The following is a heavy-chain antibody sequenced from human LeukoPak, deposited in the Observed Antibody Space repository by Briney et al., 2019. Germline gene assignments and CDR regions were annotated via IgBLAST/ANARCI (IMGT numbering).Heavy chain of an antibody. CDR3: VRVNYGDYFDY. V-gene: IGHV4-38-2*02. J-gene: IGHJ4*02. CDR2: IYHVGTT. D-gene: IGHD4-17*01. CDR1: GYSISSGFY. Sequence: SETLSLTCTVSGYSISSGFYWGWIRQPPGKGLEWIGSIYHVGTTYYNPSLKSRLTISVDTSKNQFSLNLSSVTAADTAVYYCVRVNYGDYFDYWGQGTLVTVPS.